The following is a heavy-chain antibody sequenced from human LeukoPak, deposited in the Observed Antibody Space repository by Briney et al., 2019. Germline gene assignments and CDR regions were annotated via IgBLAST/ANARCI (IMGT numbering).Heavy chain of an antibody. CDR3: AXXXXXXVTNVGFDYYYYYMDV. D-gene: IGHD4-23*01. CDR1: GYTFTSYG. V-gene: IGHV1-18*01. CDR2: ISAYNGNT. Sequence: ASVKVSCKASGYTFTSYGISWVRQAPGQGLEWMGWISAYNGNTNYAQKLQGRVTMTTDTSTSTAYMELRSLRSDDTAVYYCAXXXXXXVTNVGFDYYYYYMDVWGKGTTVTVSS. J-gene: IGHJ6*03.